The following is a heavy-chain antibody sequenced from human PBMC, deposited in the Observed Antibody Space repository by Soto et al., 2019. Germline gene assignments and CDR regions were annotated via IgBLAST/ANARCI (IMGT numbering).Heavy chain of an antibody. CDR3: ARLPFPWGWFDP. CDR2: ISGSGRTI. V-gene: IGHV3-11*01. J-gene: IGHJ5*02. CDR1: GIVFSDY. D-gene: IGHD3-16*01. Sequence: QVQLVESGGGLVKPGGSLRLSCAASGIVFSDYMSWVRQAPGKGLEWLSYISGSGRTIYSADSVKGRFTISRDNATNSLNLQVKNVRPADTAVYYCARLPFPWGWFDPWGQGTLVTVSS.